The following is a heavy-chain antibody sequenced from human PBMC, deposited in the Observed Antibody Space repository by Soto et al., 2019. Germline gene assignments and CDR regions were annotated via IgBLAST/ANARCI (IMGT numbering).Heavy chain of an antibody. CDR3: ARGTSGYSF. J-gene: IGHJ4*02. V-gene: IGHV3-53*01. D-gene: IGHD3-22*01. Sequence: GSLRLSCAASGLDVSTNYMNWVRQAPGKGLEWVSMIYSSGTTYYAASVKGRFTISRDKSKNTLYLQMNSLRADDTAVYYCARGTSGYSFWGQGTLVTVSS. CDR1: GLDVSTNY. CDR2: IYSSGTT.